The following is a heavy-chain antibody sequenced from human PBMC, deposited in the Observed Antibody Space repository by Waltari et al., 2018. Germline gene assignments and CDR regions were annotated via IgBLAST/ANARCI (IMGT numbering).Heavy chain of an antibody. D-gene: IGHD5-12*01. V-gene: IGHV4-39*01. CDR1: GGSIRRSSYY. J-gene: IGHJ5*02. Sequence: QLQLQESGPGRVKPSETLSLTCTVSGGSIRRSSYYWGWIRQSPGKGLEWIGSIYYSGSTDYNPTLKSRVTISGDTSKNQFSLNLSSVTAAYTAVYYCARHWKKSGYRFDPWGQGTLVTVSS. CDR2: IYYSGST. CDR3: ARHWKKSGYRFDP.